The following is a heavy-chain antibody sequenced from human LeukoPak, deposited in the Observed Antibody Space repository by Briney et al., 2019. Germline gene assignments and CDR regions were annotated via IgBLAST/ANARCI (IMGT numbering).Heavy chain of an antibody. Sequence: SETLSLTCTVSGGSISSSSYYWSWIRQPPGKGLEWIGYIYYSGSTNYNPSLKSRVTISVDTSKNQFSLKLSSVTAADTAVYYCARATPDWYYYDSSGYFLDYWGQGTLVTVSS. J-gene: IGHJ4*02. CDR2: IYYSGST. D-gene: IGHD3-22*01. CDR1: GGSISSSSYY. CDR3: ARATPDWYYYDSSGYFLDY. V-gene: IGHV4-61*01.